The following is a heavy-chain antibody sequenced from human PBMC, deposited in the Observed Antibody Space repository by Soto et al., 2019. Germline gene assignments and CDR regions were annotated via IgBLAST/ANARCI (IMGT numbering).Heavy chain of an antibody. Sequence: ASVKVSCKASGGTFTNYAINWVRQAPGQGLEWMGGLIPIFRTPKFAMKFQGRVTITADESTSTAYMELSSLRSEDTAVYYCARDRNVDYTRVDYYYGMEVWGQGTTVTVSS. CDR1: GGTFTNYA. J-gene: IGHJ6*02. CDR3: ARDRNVDYTRVDYYYGMEV. V-gene: IGHV1-69*13. CDR2: LIPIFRTP. D-gene: IGHD2-2*02.